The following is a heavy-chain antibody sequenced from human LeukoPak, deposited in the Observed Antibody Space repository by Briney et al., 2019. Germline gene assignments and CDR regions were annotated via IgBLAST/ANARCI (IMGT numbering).Heavy chain of an antibody. V-gene: IGHV4-59*08. CDR2: IYYSGST. CDR3: ARRLNYYDSSGYHRYDAFDI. CDR1: GGSISSYY. J-gene: IGHJ3*02. D-gene: IGHD3-22*01. Sequence: PSETLSLTCTVSGGSISSYYWSWIRQPPGKGLEWIGYIYYSGSTNYNPSLKSRVTISVDTSKNQFSLKLSSVTAADTAVYYCARRLNYYDSSGYHRYDAFDIWGQGTMVTVSS.